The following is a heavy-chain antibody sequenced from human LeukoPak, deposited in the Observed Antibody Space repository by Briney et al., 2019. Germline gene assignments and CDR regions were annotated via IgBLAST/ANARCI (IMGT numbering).Heavy chain of an antibody. D-gene: IGHD2-8*01. CDR3: ARDPRYCTNGVCFKGFDP. Sequence: PGGSLRLSCAASGFTFSDYYMSWIRQAPGKGLEWVSYISSSGSTMYYADSVKGRFTISRDNAKNSLYLQMNSLRAEDTAVYYCARDPRYCTNGVCFKGFDPWGQGTLVTVSS. J-gene: IGHJ5*02. CDR1: GFTFSDYY. CDR2: ISSSGSTM. V-gene: IGHV3-11*01.